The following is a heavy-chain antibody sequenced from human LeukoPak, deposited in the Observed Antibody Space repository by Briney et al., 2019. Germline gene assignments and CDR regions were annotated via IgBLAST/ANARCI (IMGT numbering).Heavy chain of an antibody. CDR1: GYTFTWYG. D-gene: IGHD6-13*01. CDR2: INPNSGGT. J-gene: IGHJ5*02. Sequence: ASVKVSCKASGYTFTWYGISWVRQAPGQGLEWMGWINPNSGGTNYAQKFQGRVTMTRDTSISTAYMELSRLRSDDTAVYYCARASNVAAPGAWGQGTVVTVSS. V-gene: IGHV1-2*02. CDR3: ARASNVAAPGA.